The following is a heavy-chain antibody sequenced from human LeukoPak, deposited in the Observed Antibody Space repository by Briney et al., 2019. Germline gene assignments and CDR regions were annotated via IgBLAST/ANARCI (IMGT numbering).Heavy chain of an antibody. V-gene: IGHV3-23*01. Sequence: PGGSLRLSCAASGFTFSSYAMSWVRQAPGKGLEWVSAISGSGGSTYYADSVKGRFTISRDNSKNTLYLQMNSLRAEDTAVYYCTKSKTYCGGDCYSSIDDYWGQGTLVTVSS. CDR1: GFTFSSYA. D-gene: IGHD2-21*02. J-gene: IGHJ4*02. CDR2: ISGSGGST. CDR3: TKSKTYCGGDCYSSIDDY.